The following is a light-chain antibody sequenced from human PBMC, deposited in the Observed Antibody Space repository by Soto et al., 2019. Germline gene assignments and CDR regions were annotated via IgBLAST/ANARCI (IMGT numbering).Light chain of an antibody. CDR2: DAS. Sequence: EIVLTQSPATLSLSPGERATLSCRASQSVNSYLAWYQQKPGQAPRLVIYDASNRATGIPARFSGSGSGTDFTLTISSLEPEDFALYYCQQRHTGPRGTFGHGTKVEIK. J-gene: IGKJ1*01. CDR3: QQRHTGPRGT. V-gene: IGKV3-11*01. CDR1: QSVNSY.